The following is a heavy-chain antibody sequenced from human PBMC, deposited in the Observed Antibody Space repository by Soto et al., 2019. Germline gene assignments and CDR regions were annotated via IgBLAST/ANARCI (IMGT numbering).Heavy chain of an antibody. CDR3: ARASAYSTPWSFDN. J-gene: IGHJ4*02. Sequence: QVQLVQSGAEVKKPGASVRVSCKASGYTFSRYGISWVRQAPGQGLEWMEWISGFNGNTKESEKLQGRVTLTTDTAANTAHMELRGLRSDDTAVYYCARASAYSTPWSFDNWGQGTLVTVSS. V-gene: IGHV1-18*01. CDR1: GYTFSRYG. D-gene: IGHD6-13*01. CDR2: ISGFNGNT.